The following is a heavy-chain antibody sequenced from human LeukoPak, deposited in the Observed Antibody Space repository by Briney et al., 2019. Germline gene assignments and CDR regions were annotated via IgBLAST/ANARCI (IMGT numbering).Heavy chain of an antibody. V-gene: IGHV1-69*13. CDR1: GYTFTDDY. D-gene: IGHD2-8*02. Sequence: SLKVSCKASGYTFTDDYIHWVRQAPGQGLEWMGGIIPIFGTANYAQKFQGRVTITADESTSTAYMELSSLRSEDTAVYYCARDHGTGGNWFDPWGQGTLVTVSS. J-gene: IGHJ5*02. CDR2: IIPIFGTA. CDR3: ARDHGTGGNWFDP.